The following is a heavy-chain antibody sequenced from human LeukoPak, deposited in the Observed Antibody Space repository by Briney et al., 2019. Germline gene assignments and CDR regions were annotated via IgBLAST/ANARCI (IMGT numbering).Heavy chain of an antibody. Sequence: PGGSLRLSCAASGFTLSTYWITWVRQAPGKGLEWVANIKQDGSEKYYVDSVKGRFTISRDNAKKLLYLQMSSLRVEDTAVYYCARDRGSSGRLGRFDNWGQGTLVTVSP. D-gene: IGHD6-19*01. CDR2: IKQDGSEK. V-gene: IGHV3-7*01. J-gene: IGHJ4*02. CDR3: ARDRGSSGRLGRFDN. CDR1: GFTLSTYW.